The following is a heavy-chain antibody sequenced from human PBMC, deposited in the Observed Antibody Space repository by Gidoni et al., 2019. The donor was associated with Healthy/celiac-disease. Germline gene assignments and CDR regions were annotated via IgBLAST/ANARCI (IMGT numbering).Heavy chain of an antibody. J-gene: IGHJ4*02. CDR2: RKQDGSEK. D-gene: IGHD6-19*01. CDR3: ARVQQWLVDPLDY. V-gene: IGHV3-7*01. Sequence: EVQLVESGGGLVQPGGSLRLSCAASGFTFSSYWMSWVRQAPGKGLEWVANRKQDGSEKYYVDSVKGRFTISRDNAKNSLYLQMNSLRAEDTAVYYCARVQQWLVDPLDYWGQGTLVTVSS. CDR1: GFTFSSYW.